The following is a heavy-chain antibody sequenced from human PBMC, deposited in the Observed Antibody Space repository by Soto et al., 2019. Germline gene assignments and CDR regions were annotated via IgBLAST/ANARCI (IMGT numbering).Heavy chain of an antibody. CDR1: GFIFSNYA. J-gene: IGHJ3*01. V-gene: IGHV3-30*18. D-gene: IGHD2-2*01. Sequence: QVQLVESGGGVVQPGKSVRLSCAASGFIFSNYAMHWVRQAPGKGLEWVADISHDGRNKYHADSVGGRFTISRDNSKNTLYLQMDSLTAEDTALYDCAKLPDTILGLSVAHDAFAFCCQGTTVTVSS. CDR3: AKLPDTILGLSVAHDAFAF. CDR2: ISHDGRNK.